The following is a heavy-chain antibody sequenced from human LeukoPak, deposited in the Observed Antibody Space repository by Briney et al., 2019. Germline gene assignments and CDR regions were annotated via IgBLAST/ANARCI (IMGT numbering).Heavy chain of an antibody. CDR3: ARDGYDFWSGYDDNWFDP. V-gene: IGHV1-2*02. CDR2: INPNSGGT. J-gene: IGHJ5*02. D-gene: IGHD3-3*01. CDR1: GYTFTGYY. Sequence: ASVKVSCKASGYTFTGYYMHWVRQAPGQGLEWMGWINPNSGGTNYAQKFQGRVTMTRDTSISTAYMELSRLRSDDTAVYYCARDGYDFWSGYDDNWFDPWAREPWSPSPQ.